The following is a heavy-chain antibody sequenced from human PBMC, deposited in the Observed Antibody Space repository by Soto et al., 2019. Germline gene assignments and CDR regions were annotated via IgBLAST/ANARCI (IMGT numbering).Heavy chain of an antibody. Sequence: SETLSLTCAVSGYSISSGYYWGWIRQPPGKGLEWIGSIYHSGSTYYNPSLKSRVTISVDASKNQFSLKLSSVTAADTAVYYCARKQAAAGTNNWFDPWGQATLVTVS. V-gene: IGHV4-38-2*01. D-gene: IGHD6-13*01. CDR3: ARKQAAAGTNNWFDP. CDR1: GYSISSGYY. J-gene: IGHJ5*02. CDR2: IYHSGST.